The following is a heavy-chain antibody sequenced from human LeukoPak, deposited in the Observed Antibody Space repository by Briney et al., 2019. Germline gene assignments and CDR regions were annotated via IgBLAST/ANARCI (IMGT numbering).Heavy chain of an antibody. Sequence: RASVKVSCKASGYTFTGYYMHWVRQAPGQGLEWMGWINPNSGNTGYAQKFQGRVTMTRNTSISTAYMELSSLRSEDTAVYYCARGDYDILTGYYTGDYAFDIWGQGTMVTVSS. CDR3: ARGDYDILTGYYTGDYAFDI. J-gene: IGHJ3*02. CDR2: INPNSGNT. CDR1: GYTFTGYY. V-gene: IGHV1-8*02. D-gene: IGHD3-9*01.